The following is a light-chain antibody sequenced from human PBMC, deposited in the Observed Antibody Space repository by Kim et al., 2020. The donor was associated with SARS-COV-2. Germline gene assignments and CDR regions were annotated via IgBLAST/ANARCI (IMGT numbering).Light chain of an antibody. V-gene: IGKV3-11*01. CDR1: QSVSSY. CDR2: DAS. CDR3: QQRSNWPRALT. J-gene: IGKJ4*01. Sequence: PGERATLSCRASQSVSSYLAWYQQKPDQAPRLLIYDASNRATGIPARFSGSGSGTDFTLTISSLEPEDFAVYYCQQRSNWPRALTFGGGTKVDIK.